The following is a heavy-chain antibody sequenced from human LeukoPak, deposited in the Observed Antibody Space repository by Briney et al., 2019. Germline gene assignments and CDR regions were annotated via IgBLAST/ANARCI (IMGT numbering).Heavy chain of an antibody. CDR2: ISYDGRNK. V-gene: IGHV3-30*18. J-gene: IGHJ3*02. CDR1: GLTFSTYG. CDR3: AKVRRSSWSFDALDM. D-gene: IGHD6-13*01. Sequence: GSSLRLSCAASGLTFSTYGMQWLRPAPGKGLEWVAVISYDGRNKFYADSVKGRFTISRDNSKNTLYLQMSSRRSEDTAVYCCAKVRRSSWSFDALDMWGQGTMVTVSS.